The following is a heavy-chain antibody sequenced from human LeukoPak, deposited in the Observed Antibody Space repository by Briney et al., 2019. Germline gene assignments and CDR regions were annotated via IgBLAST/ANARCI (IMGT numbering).Heavy chain of an antibody. CDR1: GFTFDDYG. CDR2: INWYGGST. Sequence: GGSLRLSCAASGFTFDDYGMSWVRHAPGKGLEWVSGINWYGGSTGYADSVKGRFTISRDNAKNSLYLQMNSLRAEDTALYHCARDYSVLRYFDWLSSDYWGQGTLVTVSS. CDR3: ARDYSVLRYFDWLSSDY. J-gene: IGHJ4*02. V-gene: IGHV3-20*01. D-gene: IGHD3-9*01.